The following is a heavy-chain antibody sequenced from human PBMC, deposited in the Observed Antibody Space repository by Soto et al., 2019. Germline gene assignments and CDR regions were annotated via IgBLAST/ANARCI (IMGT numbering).Heavy chain of an antibody. Sequence: QVQLQQWGAGLLKPSETLSLTCAVYGGSFRGYYWSWIRQPPGKGLEWIGEINHTGSTNYNPSLQHRTTTXVDTSKNQFSLKLNSMTAADTAVYYCERGEGGFQYWGQGTLVTVSS. J-gene: IGHJ1*01. CDR3: ERGEGGFQY. V-gene: IGHV4-34*01. CDR2: INHTGST. CDR1: GGSFRGYY.